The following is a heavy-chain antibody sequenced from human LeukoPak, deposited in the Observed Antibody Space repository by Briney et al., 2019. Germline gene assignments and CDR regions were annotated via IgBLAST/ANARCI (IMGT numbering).Heavy chain of an antibody. CDR2: IKQDGSEK. V-gene: IGHV3-7*01. Sequence: GGSLRLSCAASGFTFSSYWMTWVRQAPGKGLEWVANIKQDGSEKYYVDSVKGRFTISRDNAKNSLYLRMNSLRAEDTAVYYCAKDLGYCSSTSCPIGSNMDVWGKGTTVTVSS. D-gene: IGHD2-2*01. CDR3: AKDLGYCSSTSCPIGSNMDV. J-gene: IGHJ6*03. CDR1: GFTFSSYW.